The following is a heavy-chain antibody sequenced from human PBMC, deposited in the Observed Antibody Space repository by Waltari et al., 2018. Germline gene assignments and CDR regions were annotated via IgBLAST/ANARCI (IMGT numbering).Heavy chain of an antibody. CDR3: ARDGGVYAKSFDY. D-gene: IGHD2-8*01. CDR2: ISSSSSSYI. J-gene: IGHJ4*02. V-gene: IGHV3-21*01. CDR1: GFTFSSYS. Sequence: EVQLVESGGGLVKPGGSLRLSCAASGFTFSSYSMNWVRQAPGKGLEWVSSISSSSSSYIYYADSVKGRFTISRDNAKNSLYLQMNSLRAEDTAVYYCARDGGVYAKSFDYWGQGTLVTVSS.